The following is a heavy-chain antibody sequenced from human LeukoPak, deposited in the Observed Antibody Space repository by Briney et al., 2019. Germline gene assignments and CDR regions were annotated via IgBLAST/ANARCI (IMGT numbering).Heavy chain of an antibody. V-gene: IGHV1-18*01. CDR2: ISAYSANT. Sequence: ASVEVSCKASGYTFTSNGFTWVRQAPGQGLEWMGWISAYSANTNYAQKFQGRVTMTTDTSTSTAYMELRSLRSDDTAVYYCATTTTGWFAPWGQGTLVTVSS. D-gene: IGHD1-1*01. CDR1: GYTFTSNG. J-gene: IGHJ5*02. CDR3: ATTTTGWFAP.